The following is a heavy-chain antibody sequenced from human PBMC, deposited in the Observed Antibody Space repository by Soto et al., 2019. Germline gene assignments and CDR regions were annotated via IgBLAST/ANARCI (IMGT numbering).Heavy chain of an antibody. J-gene: IGHJ4*02. D-gene: IGHD5-18*01. CDR3: ARGVDTAIVDY. V-gene: IGHV4-59*01. Sequence: PSETLSLAGTVSVGSISSYYWSWIRQPPGKGLEWIGYIYYSGSTNYNPSLKSRVTISVDTSKNQFSLKLSSVTAADTAVYYCARGVDTAIVDYWGQGTLVTVSS. CDR2: IYYSGST. CDR1: VGSISSYY.